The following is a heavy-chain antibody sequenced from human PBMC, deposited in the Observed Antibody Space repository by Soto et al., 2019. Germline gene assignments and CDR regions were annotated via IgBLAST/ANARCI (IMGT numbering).Heavy chain of an antibody. Sequence: QVQLVHSGAEVKKPGSSVKVSCQASEGTFSSNGISWVRQAPGQGLEWMGRILPILFITNYAQKFQGRVTITADEFTSTAYMELSGLRSEDTAVYYCASERLHTEYFHNWGQGTLVTVSS. J-gene: IGHJ1*01. CDR3: ASERLHTEYFHN. V-gene: IGHV1-69*04. CDR1: EGTFSSNG. CDR2: ILPILFIT.